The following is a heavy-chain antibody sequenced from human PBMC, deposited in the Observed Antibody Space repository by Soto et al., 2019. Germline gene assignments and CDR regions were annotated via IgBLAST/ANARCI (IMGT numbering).Heavy chain of an antibody. CDR1: GFTFSDYA. J-gene: IGHJ6*02. V-gene: IGHV3-30*03. CDR3: ARTSYGSGSFHYYGMDV. D-gene: IGHD3-10*01. CDR2: VSHDGRNT. Sequence: QPGGSLRLSCAASGFTFSDYAMHWVRQAPGKGLEWVAVVSHDGRNTHYADSVKGRFTISRDSSKNTVSLEMTRLRADDTAVYYCARTSYGSGSFHYYGMDVWGQGTTVTVSS.